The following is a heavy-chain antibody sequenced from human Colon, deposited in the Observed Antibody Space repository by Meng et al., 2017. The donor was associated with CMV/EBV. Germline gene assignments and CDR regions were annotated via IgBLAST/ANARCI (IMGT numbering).Heavy chain of an antibody. CDR2: IKSKLDGGTT. CDR1: GFTFSSYA. J-gene: IGHJ6*02. V-gene: IGHV3-15*01. Sequence: GGSLRLSCATSGFTFSSYAMNWVRQAPGKGLEWIGRIKSKLDGGTTDYAAPVKGRFSLSRDDSKNTLYLQMNSLKTEDTAVYYCAAITAAAVTLYGMDVWGLGTTVTVSS. D-gene: IGHD6-13*01. CDR3: AAITAAAVTLYGMDV.